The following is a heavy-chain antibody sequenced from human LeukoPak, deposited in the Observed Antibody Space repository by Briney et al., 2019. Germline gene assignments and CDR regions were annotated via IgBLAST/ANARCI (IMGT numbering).Heavy chain of an antibody. Sequence: GGSLRLSCAASGFTFSSYAMHWVRQAPGKGLEWVAVISYDGSNKYYADSVKGRFTISRDNSKNTLYLQMNSLRAEDTAVYYCARVRIAAAGSTAGYYGMDVWGQGTTVTVSS. J-gene: IGHJ6*02. V-gene: IGHV3-30-3*01. D-gene: IGHD6-13*01. CDR2: ISYDGSNK. CDR1: GFTFSSYA. CDR3: ARVRIAAAGSTAGYYGMDV.